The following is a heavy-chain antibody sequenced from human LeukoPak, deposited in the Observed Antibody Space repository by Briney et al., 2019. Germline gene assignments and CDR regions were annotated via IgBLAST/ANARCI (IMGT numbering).Heavy chain of an antibody. CDR3: ARVKKGLGTSFDY. Sequence: SETLSLTCTVSGYSISSGYYWTWIRQPPGKGLEWIGNIYYSGSTKYNPSLKSRVTISVDTSKNQFSLKLSSVTAADTAVYYCARVKKGLGTSFDYWGQGTLVTVSS. CDR1: GYSISSGYY. CDR2: IYYSGST. V-gene: IGHV4-61*01. J-gene: IGHJ4*02. D-gene: IGHD2-2*01.